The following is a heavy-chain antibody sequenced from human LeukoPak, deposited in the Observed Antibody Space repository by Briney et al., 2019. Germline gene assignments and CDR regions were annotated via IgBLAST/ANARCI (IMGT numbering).Heavy chain of an antibody. Sequence: QAGGSLRLSCAASGFTFSSYAMSWIRQAPGKGLEWVSYITHSGAAMYYADSVKGRFTISRDNVKKSVYLQMNSLTDDDTGVYYCARDHWRYYESAGYYPYYWGQGILVAVSS. CDR2: ITHSGAAM. J-gene: IGHJ4*02. D-gene: IGHD3-22*01. CDR3: ARDHWRYYESAGYYPYY. CDR1: GFTFSSYA. V-gene: IGHV3-48*02.